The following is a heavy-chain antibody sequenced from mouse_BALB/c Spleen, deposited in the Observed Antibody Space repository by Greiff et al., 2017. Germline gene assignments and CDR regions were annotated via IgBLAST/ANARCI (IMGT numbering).Heavy chain of an antibody. CDR1: GFTFTDYY. V-gene: IGHV7-3*02. D-gene: IGHD1-1*01. J-gene: IGHJ1*01. CDR2: IRNKANGYTT. Sequence: EVKLEESGGGLVQPGGSLRLSCATSGFTFTDYYMSWVRQPPGKALEWLGFIRNKANGYTTEYSASVKGRFTISRDNSQSILYLQMNTLRAEDSATYYCARDNYGWYFDVWGAGTTVTVSS. CDR3: ARDNYGWYFDV.